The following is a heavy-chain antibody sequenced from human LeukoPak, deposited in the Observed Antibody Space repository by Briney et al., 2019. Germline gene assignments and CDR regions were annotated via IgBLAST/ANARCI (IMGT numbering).Heavy chain of an antibody. CDR2: IDSDTYGNTI. J-gene: IGHJ4*02. D-gene: IGHD6-19*01. Sequence: GGSLRLSCAASGFTLSSYSMNWVRQAPGKGLEWISYIDSDTYGNTIYYPHTVKGRFTISRDNAKNSLYLQMDSLRAEDTAVYYCARGPEYSSGWYADPPPIDYWGQGTLVTVSS. V-gene: IGHV3-48*01. CDR3: ARGPEYSSGWYADPPPIDY. CDR1: GFTLSSYS.